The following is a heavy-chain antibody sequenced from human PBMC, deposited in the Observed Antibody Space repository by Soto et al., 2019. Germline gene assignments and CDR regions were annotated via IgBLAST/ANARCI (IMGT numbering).Heavy chain of an antibody. CDR2: ISAYNGNT. V-gene: IGHV1-18*01. J-gene: IGHJ5*02. D-gene: IGHD6-19*01. Sequence: ASVKVSCKASGYTFTSYGISWVRQAPGQGLEWMGWISAYNGNTNYAQKLQGRVTMTTETSTSTAYMELRSLRSDDTAVYYCARVPRIMGIAVAGIPEDWFDPWGQGTLVTISS. CDR3: ARVPRIMGIAVAGIPEDWFDP. CDR1: GYTFTSYG.